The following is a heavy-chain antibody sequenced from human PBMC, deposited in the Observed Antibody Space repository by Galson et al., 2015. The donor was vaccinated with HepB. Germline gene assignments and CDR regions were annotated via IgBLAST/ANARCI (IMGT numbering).Heavy chain of an antibody. J-gene: IGHJ5*02. CDR2: ISYDGSNK. Sequence: SLRLSCAASGFTFSDYGLHWVRQAPGKGLEWVAVISYDGSNKYYAGSVKGRFTISRDNSRNTLYLQMNSLTAEDTAVYYCARDSPGVLGGFDPWGQGTLVTVSS. V-gene: IGHV3-30*03. CDR1: GFTFSDYG. CDR3: ARDSPGVLGGFDP.